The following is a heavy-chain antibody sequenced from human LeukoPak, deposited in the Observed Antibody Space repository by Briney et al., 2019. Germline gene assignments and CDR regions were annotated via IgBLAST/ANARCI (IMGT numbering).Heavy chain of an antibody. CDR3: ASALRGVITN. Sequence: GGSLRLSCAASGFTFSTSWMHWVRQAPGKGLVWVSRIGSDGSITDYADCVKGRFTISRDNAKNTLYLQMNSLRAEDTAVYYCASALRGVITNWGQGTLVTVSS. D-gene: IGHD3-10*01. J-gene: IGHJ4*02. V-gene: IGHV3-74*01. CDR1: GFTFSTSW. CDR2: IGSDGSIT.